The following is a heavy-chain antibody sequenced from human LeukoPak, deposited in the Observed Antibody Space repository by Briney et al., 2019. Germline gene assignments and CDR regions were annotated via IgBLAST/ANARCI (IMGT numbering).Heavy chain of an antibody. CDR1: GFTFSSYS. CDR3: ARDGGSSWDYYYYYYMDV. J-gene: IGHJ6*03. CDR2: ISSSSSYI. D-gene: IGHD6-13*01. Sequence: GGSLRLSCAASGFTFSSYSMNWVRQAPGKGLEWVSSISSSSSYIYYADSVKGRFTISRDNAKNSLYLQMNSLRAEDTAVYYCARDGGSSWDYYYYYYMDVWGKGTTVTVSS. V-gene: IGHV3-21*01.